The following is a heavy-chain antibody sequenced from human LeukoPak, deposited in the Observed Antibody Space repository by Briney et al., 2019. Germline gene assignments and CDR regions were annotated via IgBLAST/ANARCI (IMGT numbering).Heavy chain of an antibody. CDR2: IYYSGST. CDR1: GGSISSGSYY. CDR3: ARGYDSSEKVYNWFDP. D-gene: IGHD3-22*01. Sequence: PSQTLSLTCTVSGGSISSGSYYWSWIRQPAGKGLEWIGSIYYSGSTYYNPSLKSRVTISVDTSKNQFSLKLSSVTAADTAVYYCARGYDSSEKVYNWFDPWGQGTLVTVSS. J-gene: IGHJ5*02. V-gene: IGHV4-61*02.